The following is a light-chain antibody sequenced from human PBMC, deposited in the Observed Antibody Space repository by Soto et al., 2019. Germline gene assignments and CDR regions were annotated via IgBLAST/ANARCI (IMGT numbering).Light chain of an antibody. Sequence: EIVLTQSPGTLSLSPGERATLSCRASQSVSSSYLAWYQQKPGQAPRLLIYGASSRATGIPDRFSGSGSGTDFTLTISSLQPEDFALYYCQQYGSSSYTFGQGPKLEIK. CDR3: QQYGSSSYT. CDR1: QSVSSSY. J-gene: IGKJ2*01. V-gene: IGKV3-20*01. CDR2: GAS.